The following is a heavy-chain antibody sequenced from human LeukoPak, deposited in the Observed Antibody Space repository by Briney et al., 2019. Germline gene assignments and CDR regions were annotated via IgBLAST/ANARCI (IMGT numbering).Heavy chain of an antibody. CDR1: GGSISSGGHY. CDR2: IYDSGST. CDR3: ARGPTVTTDY. V-gene: IGHV4-31*03. D-gene: IGHD4-17*01. Sequence: SQTLSLTCTVSGGSISSGGHYWSWFRQHPGKGLEWIGYIYDSGSTYYNPSLKSRVAMSVDTSKNQFSLNLSSVTAADTAAYYCARGPTVTTDYWGQGTLVTVSP. J-gene: IGHJ4*02.